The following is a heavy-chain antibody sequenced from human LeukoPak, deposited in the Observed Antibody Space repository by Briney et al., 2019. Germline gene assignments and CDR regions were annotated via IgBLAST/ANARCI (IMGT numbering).Heavy chain of an antibody. CDR3: ARDGDLGRSDWYIRYYFDY. J-gene: IGHJ4*02. D-gene: IGHD6-19*01. CDR2: INPSGGST. Sequence: GASAKVSCKASGGTFSSYAISWVRQAPGQGLEWMGIINPSGGSTGYAQKFQGRVTMTRDMSTSTVYMELRSLISEDTAVYYCARDGDLGRSDWYIRYYFDYWGQGTLVTVSS. V-gene: IGHV1-46*01. CDR1: GGTFSSYA.